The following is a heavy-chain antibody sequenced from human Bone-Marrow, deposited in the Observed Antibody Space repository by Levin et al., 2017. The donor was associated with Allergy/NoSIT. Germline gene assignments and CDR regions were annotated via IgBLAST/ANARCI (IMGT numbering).Heavy chain of an antibody. CDR2: FEPQKSES. J-gene: IGHJ4*02. Sequence: ASVKVSCRSFGSSLTHLSIHWVRQVPGTGPEWMGSFEPQKSESTSAQKFQGRMTMTEDRSTDTAYMELTSLKSDDTAVYYCTIRASLSPFEYWGQGTLVTVSS. V-gene: IGHV1-24*01. CDR1: GSSLTHLS. D-gene: IGHD2/OR15-2a*01. CDR3: TIRASLSPFEY.